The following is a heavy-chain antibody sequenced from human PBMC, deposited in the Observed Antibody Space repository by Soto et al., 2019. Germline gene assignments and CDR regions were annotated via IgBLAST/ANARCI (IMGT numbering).Heavy chain of an antibody. CDR2: IIPIFGTA. J-gene: IGHJ6*02. V-gene: IGHV1-69*13. D-gene: IGHD3-3*01. CDR1: GGTFSSYA. CDR3: ATIFGVVSPGYYYYGMDV. Sequence: GASVKVTCKASGGTFSSYAISWVRQAPGQGLEWMGGIIPIFGTANYAQKFQGRVTITADESTSTAYMELSSLRSEDTAVYYCATIFGVVSPGYYYYGMDVWGQGTTVTVS.